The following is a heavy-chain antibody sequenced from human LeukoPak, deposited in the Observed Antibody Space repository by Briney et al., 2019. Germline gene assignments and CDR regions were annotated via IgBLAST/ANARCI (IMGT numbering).Heavy chain of an antibody. CDR2: ISSSSSYI. CDR1: GFTFSSYS. CDR3: ARVDTANDFDY. J-gene: IGHJ4*02. Sequence: PGGSLRLSCAASGFTFSSYSMNWVRQAPGKGLEWVSSISSSSSYIYYADSVNGRFTISRDNAKNSLYLQMNSLRAEDTAVYYCARVDTANDFDYWGQGTLVTVSS. D-gene: IGHD5-18*01. V-gene: IGHV3-21*01.